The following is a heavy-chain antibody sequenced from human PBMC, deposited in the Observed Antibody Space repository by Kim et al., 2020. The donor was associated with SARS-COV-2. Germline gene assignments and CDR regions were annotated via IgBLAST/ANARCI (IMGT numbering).Heavy chain of an antibody. CDR2: GGTT. V-gene: IGHV3-53*01. D-gene: IGHD1-26*01. J-gene: IGHJ4*02. CDR3: AKGGSGD. Sequence: GGTTYYADSGKGRFTMAKDNSKNRVYRQMHALRAEDTALYYCAKGGSGDWGQGTLVTVSS.